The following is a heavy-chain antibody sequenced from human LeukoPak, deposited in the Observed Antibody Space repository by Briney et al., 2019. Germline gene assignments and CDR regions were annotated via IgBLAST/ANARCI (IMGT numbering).Heavy chain of an antibody. J-gene: IGHJ5*02. V-gene: IGHV1-2*02. CDR2: IHPNSGGT. CDR3: AREADFWT. D-gene: IGHD3-3*01. CDR1: GYTFTDYY. Sequence: ASVKVSCKASGYTFTDYYTHWVRQAPGQGLEWMGWIHPNSGGTNYAQKFQGRVTMTRDTSISTAYMELTRLRSDDTAVYYCAREADFWTWGQGTLVTVSS.